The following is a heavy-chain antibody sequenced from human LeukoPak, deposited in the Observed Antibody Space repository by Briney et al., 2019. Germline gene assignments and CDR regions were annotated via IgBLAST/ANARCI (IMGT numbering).Heavy chain of an antibody. CDR3: ARDSSRLTTAPYDY. CDR2: INHSGST. D-gene: IGHD3-22*01. J-gene: IGHJ4*02. V-gene: IGHV4-34*01. Sequence: SETLSLTCAVYGGSFSGYYWSWIRQPPGKGLEWIGEINHSGSTNYNPSLKSRVTISVDTSENQFSLKLSSVTVADTAVYYCARDSSRLTTAPYDYWGQGTLVTVSS. CDR1: GGSFSGYY.